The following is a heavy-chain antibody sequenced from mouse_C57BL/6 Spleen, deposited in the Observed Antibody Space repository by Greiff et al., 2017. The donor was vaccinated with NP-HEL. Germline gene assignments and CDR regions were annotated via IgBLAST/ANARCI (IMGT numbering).Heavy chain of an antibody. Sequence: VKLQQSGAELVKPGASVKISCKASGYAFSSYWMTWVKQRPGKGLEWIGQIYPGDGDTNYNGKFKGKATLTADKSSSTAYMQLSSLTSEDSAVYFCARSELFYWGQGTTLTVSS. CDR2: IYPGDGDT. J-gene: IGHJ2*01. CDR3: ARSELFY. V-gene: IGHV1-80*01. CDR1: GYAFSSYW.